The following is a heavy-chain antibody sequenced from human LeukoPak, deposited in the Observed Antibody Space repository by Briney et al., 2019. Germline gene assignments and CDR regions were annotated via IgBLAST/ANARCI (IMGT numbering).Heavy chain of an antibody. D-gene: IGHD3-3*01. V-gene: IGHV3-23*01. CDR1: GFTFSSYA. CDR2: ISGSGGST. J-gene: IGHJ5*02. CDR3: ASGRGYDFWSGYYNNWFDP. Sequence: GGSLRLSCAASGFTFSSYAMSWVRQAPGKGLEWVSAISGSGGSTYYADSVKGRFTISRDNSKNTLYLQMNSLRAEDTAVYYCASGRGYDFWSGYYNNWFDPWGQGTLVTVSS.